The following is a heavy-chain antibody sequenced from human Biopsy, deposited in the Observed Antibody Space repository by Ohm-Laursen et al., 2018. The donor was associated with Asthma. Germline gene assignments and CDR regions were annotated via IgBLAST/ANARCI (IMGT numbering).Heavy chain of an antibody. J-gene: IGHJ4*02. CDR3: ARERAGYYGSGSYLGY. V-gene: IGHV4-61*01. CDR2: IYYSGST. CDR1: GGSVSNGSYY. Sequence: SDTLSLTCTVSGGSVSNGSYYWSWIRQPPGKGLEWIGYIYYSGSTNYNPSLKSRVTISVDTSKNQFSLKLSSVTAADTAVYYCARERAGYYGSGSYLGYWGQGTLVTVSS. D-gene: IGHD3-10*01.